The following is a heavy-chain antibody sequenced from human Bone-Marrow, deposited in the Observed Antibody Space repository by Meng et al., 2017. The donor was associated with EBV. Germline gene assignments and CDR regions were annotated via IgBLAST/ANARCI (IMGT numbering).Heavy chain of an antibody. CDR1: GGSFSGYY. CDR3: ARPPTGRGSYLDY. Sequence: QAQHKHWGAGLLKPSETLSLTCAVYGGSFSGYYWSWIRQPPGKGLEWIGEINHSGSTNYNPSLKSRVTISVDTSKNQFSLKLSSVTAADTAVYYCARPPTGRGSYLDYWGQGTLVTVSS. CDR2: INHSGST. V-gene: IGHV4-34*01. D-gene: IGHD3-16*01. J-gene: IGHJ4*02.